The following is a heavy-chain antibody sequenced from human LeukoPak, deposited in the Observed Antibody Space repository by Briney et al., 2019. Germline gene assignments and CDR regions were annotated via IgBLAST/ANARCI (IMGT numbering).Heavy chain of an antibody. Sequence: GESLKISCKGSGYSFTSYWIGWVPQMPGKGLEWMGIIYPGDSDTRYSPSFQGQVTISADKSISTAYLQWSSLKASDTAMYYCARAFPYYYGSGNYYNYFDYWGQGTLVTVSS. D-gene: IGHD3-10*01. J-gene: IGHJ4*02. V-gene: IGHV5-51*01. CDR3: ARAFPYYYGSGNYYNYFDY. CDR2: IYPGDSDT. CDR1: GYSFTSYW.